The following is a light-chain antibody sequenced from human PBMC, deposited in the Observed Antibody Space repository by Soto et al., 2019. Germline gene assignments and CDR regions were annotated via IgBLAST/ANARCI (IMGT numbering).Light chain of an antibody. CDR2: GAS. CDR1: QSVSSSY. J-gene: IGKJ1*01. CDR3: QQYNNWPPAWT. Sequence: MVLTQSRFTLSLSPVEIATLSFIASQSVSSSYLAWYQQKPGQSPRLLIYGASTRATGIPARFSGSGSGTQFTLTISSLQSEDFAVYYCQQYNNWPPAWTFGQGTKVDIK. V-gene: IGKV3-15*01.